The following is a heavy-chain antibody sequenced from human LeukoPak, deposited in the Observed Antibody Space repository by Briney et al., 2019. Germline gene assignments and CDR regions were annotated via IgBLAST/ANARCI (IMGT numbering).Heavy chain of an antibody. D-gene: IGHD1-26*01. V-gene: IGHV3-30*18. CDR3: AKLVGATSVY. CDR2: ISYDGSNK. Sequence: GGSLRLSRAASRFTFSSYGMHWVRQAPGKGLEWVAVISYDGSNKYYADSVKGRFTISRDNSKNTLYLQMNSLRAEDTAVYYCAKLVGATSVYWGQGTLVTVSS. CDR1: RFTFSSYG. J-gene: IGHJ4*02.